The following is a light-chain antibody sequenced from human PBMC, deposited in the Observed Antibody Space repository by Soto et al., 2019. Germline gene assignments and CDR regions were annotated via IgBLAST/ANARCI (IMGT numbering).Light chain of an antibody. V-gene: IGLV2-11*01. Sequence: QSALTQPRSVSGSPGQSVTISCTGTSSDVGDYDYVSWYQQHPGKAPKLMIYDVSKRPSGVPDRFSGSNSGNTASLTISGLQADDEADYYCCSYAGSYTFDVVFGGGTKVTVL. CDR2: DVS. CDR1: SSDVGDYDY. CDR3: CSYAGSYTFDVV. J-gene: IGLJ2*01.